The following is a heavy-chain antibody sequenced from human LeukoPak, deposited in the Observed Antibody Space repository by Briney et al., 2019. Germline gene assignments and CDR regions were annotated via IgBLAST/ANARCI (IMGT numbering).Heavy chain of an antibody. CDR1: GFTFSSYS. CDR3: ARDQWLGYFDY. J-gene: IGHJ4*02. Sequence: GGSLRLSCAASGFTFSSYSMNWVRQAPGKGLEWVSFISTDSSYIYYADSLKGRFTISRDNAKNSLYLQMNSLRAEDTAVYYCARDQWLGYFDYWGQGTLVTVSS. D-gene: IGHD6-19*01. V-gene: IGHV3-21*01. CDR2: ISTDSSYI.